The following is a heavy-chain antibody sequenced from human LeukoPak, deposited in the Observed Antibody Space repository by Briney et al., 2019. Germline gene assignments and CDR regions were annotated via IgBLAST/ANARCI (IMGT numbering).Heavy chain of an antibody. V-gene: IGHV4-4*07. CDR1: GGSISSYY. J-gene: IGHJ5*02. Sequence: SETLSLTCTVSGGSISSYYWSWIRQPAGKGLEWIGRIYTSGSTNYNPSLKSRVTMSVDTSKNQFSLKLSSVTAADTAVYYCARGHQRSGYYLYNWFDPWGQGTLVTVSS. CDR3: ARGHQRSGYYLYNWFDP. CDR2: IYTSGST. D-gene: IGHD3-3*01.